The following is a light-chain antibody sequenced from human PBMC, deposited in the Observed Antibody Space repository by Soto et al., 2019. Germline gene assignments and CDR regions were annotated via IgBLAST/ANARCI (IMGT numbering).Light chain of an antibody. J-gene: IGKJ2*01. CDR1: QSVDSN. CDR3: QHYNNWPPYT. V-gene: IGKV3-15*01. CDR2: DVS. Sequence: EMVLTQSPATLSVSPGERATLSCRASQSVDSNLAWYQQKPRQSPRLIIYDVSTRVTGIPARFSGGGSGTEFTLTIGSLQSEDVAVYYCQHYNNWPPYTFGQGTKLEIK.